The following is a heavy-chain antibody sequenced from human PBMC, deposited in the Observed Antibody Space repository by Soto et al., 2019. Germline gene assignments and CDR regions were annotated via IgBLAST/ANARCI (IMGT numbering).Heavy chain of an antibody. CDR2: IYWDDDK. D-gene: IGHD2-21*02. CDR3: VQSRCGGDCLQSYSSHSYYGLDV. Sequence: QITLKESGPTLVKPTQTLTLTCTFSGLSLSTTGVGVGWIRQPPGKALEWLALIYWDDDKRYSPSLKSRLTITKDTSTNQLVLTMTNMDPVDTSTYFCVQSRCGGDCLQSYSSHSYYGLDVWGQGTTVTVSS. CDR1: GLSLSTTGVG. J-gene: IGHJ6*02. V-gene: IGHV2-5*02.